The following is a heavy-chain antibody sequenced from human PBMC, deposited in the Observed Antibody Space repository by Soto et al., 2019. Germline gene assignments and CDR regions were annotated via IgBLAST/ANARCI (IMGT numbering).Heavy chain of an antibody. Sequence: QVQLQESGPGLVKPSETLSLTCTVSGGSISSYYWSWIRQPPGKGLEWIGYIYYSGSTNYNPSLKSRATISVDTSKNQFSLKLSSVTAADTAVYYCARHLLLYYYDSSGYYLRDAFDIWGQGTMVTVSS. CDR3: ARHLLLYYYDSSGYYLRDAFDI. D-gene: IGHD3-22*01. CDR1: GGSISSYY. V-gene: IGHV4-59*08. CDR2: IYYSGST. J-gene: IGHJ3*02.